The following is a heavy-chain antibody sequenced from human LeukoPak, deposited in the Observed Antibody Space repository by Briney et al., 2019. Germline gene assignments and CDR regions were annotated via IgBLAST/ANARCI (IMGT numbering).Heavy chain of an antibody. CDR1: GGSISSSSYY. CDR3: ACPYDYGDQRGYYFDY. D-gene: IGHD4-17*01. Sequence: SETLSLTCTVSGGSISSSSYYWGRIRQPPGKGLEWIGSIYYSGSTYYNPSLKSRVTISVDTSKNQFSLKLSSVTAADTAVYYCACPYDYGDQRGYYFDYWGQGTLVTVSS. V-gene: IGHV4-39*01. CDR2: IYYSGST. J-gene: IGHJ4*02.